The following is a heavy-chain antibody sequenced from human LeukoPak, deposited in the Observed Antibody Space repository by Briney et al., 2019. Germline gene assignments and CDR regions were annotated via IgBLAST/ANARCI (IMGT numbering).Heavy chain of an antibody. J-gene: IGHJ4*02. CDR1: GGSISSDY. CDR3: ASVSSLTDIDY. Sequence: SETLPLTRTVSGGSISSDYWCWIRQSPGKGLDWLGYLSHRGSTGYNPSLQSRATISGDTSKNQFPLKLSSVTAADTAVYYCASVSSLTDIDYWGQGTLVTV. CDR2: LSHRGST. V-gene: IGHV4-59*01.